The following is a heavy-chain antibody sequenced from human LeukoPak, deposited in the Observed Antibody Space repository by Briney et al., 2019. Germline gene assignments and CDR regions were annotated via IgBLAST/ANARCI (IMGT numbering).Heavy chain of an antibody. CDR1: GFTFSSYG. D-gene: IGHD1-26*01. Sequence: PGGSLRLSCAASGFTFSSYGMNWVRHAPGKGLEWVSTISGSGGTTKYGDSVKGRFTISRDNSRNTLYLQMSTLRPEDTAVYFCAKSIVGPTDPLDYWGQGTLVTVSS. CDR3: AKSIVGPTDPLDY. J-gene: IGHJ4*02. V-gene: IGHV3-23*01. CDR2: ISGSGGTT.